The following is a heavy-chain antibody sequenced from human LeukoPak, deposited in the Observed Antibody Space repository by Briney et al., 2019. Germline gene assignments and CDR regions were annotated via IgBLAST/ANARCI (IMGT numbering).Heavy chain of an antibody. CDR2: ISAYNGNT. D-gene: IGHD5-12*01. Sequence: ASVKASCKASSRTSSSYATRWLRQPPGHRLDWIGWISAYNGNTNYAQKFQGRVTITTDTSTSTAYMELRSLRSDDTAVYYRARGGYSGYDSPFDYWGQGTLVTVSS. CDR1: SRTSSSYA. V-gene: IGHV1-18*01. J-gene: IGHJ4*02. CDR3: ARGGYSGYDSPFDY.